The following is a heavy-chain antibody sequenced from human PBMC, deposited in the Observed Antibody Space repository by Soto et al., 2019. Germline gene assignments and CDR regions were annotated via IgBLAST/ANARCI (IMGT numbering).Heavy chain of an antibody. Sequence: GGSLRLSCAASGFTFSNAWMNWVRQAPGKGLEWVGRIKSKTDGGTTDYAAPVKGRFTISRDDSKNTLYLQMNSLKTEDTAVYYCTTDKDRGELLNLYLVDYWGQGTLVTVSS. J-gene: IGHJ4*02. D-gene: IGHD1-26*01. V-gene: IGHV3-15*07. CDR3: TTDKDRGELLNLYLVDY. CDR1: GFTFSNAW. CDR2: IKSKTDGGTT.